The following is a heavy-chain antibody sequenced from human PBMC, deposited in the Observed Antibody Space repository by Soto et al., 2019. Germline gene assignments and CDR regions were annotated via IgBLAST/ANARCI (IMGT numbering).Heavy chain of an antibody. V-gene: IGHV3-33*01. CDR2: IWYDGSNK. CDR1: GFTFSSYG. CDR3: ARDLGSGVSYCSGGSCYFAYYGMDV. Sequence: GGSLRLSCAASGFTFSSYGMHWVRQAPGKGLEWVAVIWYDGSNKYYADSVKGRFTISRDNSKNTLYLQMNSLRAEDTAVYYCARDLGSGVSYCSGGSCYFAYYGMDVWGQGTTVTVSS. J-gene: IGHJ6*02. D-gene: IGHD2-15*01.